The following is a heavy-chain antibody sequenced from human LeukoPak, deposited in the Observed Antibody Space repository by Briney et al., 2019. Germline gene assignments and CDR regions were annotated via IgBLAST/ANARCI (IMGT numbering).Heavy chain of an antibody. CDR2: ISTGSSNI. J-gene: IGHJ4*02. CDR1: GFTFSSYR. CDR3: ARTLDYYFDY. D-gene: IGHD1-1*01. V-gene: IGHV3-21*01. Sequence: PGGSLRLSCAASGFTFSSYRMNWVRQAPGEGLEWVSSISTGSSNIYYADSVKGRFTISRDNAKNSLYLQMNSLRAEDTAVYYCARTLDYYFDYWGQGTLVTVSS.